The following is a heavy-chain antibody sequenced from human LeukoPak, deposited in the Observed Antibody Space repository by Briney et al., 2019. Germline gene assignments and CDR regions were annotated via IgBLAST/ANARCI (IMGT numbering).Heavy chain of an antibody. Sequence: SETLSLTCTGSGGSISSYYWSWIRQPAGKGLEWIGRISSSGSTNYNPSLRSGISMSGDTSKKQFSLKLSSVTAADTAVYYCARDMGSGWYSDWGQGTLVTVSS. CDR1: GGSISSYY. CDR3: ARDMGSGWYSD. D-gene: IGHD6-19*01. V-gene: IGHV4-4*07. CDR2: ISSSGST. J-gene: IGHJ4*02.